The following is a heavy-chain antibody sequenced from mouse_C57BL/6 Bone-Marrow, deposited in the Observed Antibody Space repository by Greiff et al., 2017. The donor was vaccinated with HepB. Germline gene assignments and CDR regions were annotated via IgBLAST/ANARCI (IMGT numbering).Heavy chain of an antibody. D-gene: IGHD1-1*01. J-gene: IGHJ3*01. CDR1: GYTFTDYN. V-gene: IGHV1-18*01. CDR3: AREDSSSFAY. Sequence: VQLKESGPELVKPGASVKIPCKASGYTFTDYNMDWVKQSHGKSLEWIGDINPNNGGTIYNQKFKGKATLTVDKSSSTAYMELRSLTSEDTAVYYCAREDSSSFAYWGQGTLVTVSA. CDR2: INPNNGGT.